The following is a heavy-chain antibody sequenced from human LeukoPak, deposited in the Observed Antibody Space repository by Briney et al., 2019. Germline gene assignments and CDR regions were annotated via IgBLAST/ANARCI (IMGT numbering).Heavy chain of an antibody. D-gene: IGHD6-13*01. CDR2: INPSGGST. CDR3: ASAHYDSSSWYHFDY. J-gene: IGHJ4*02. Sequence: ASVKVSCKASGYTFTSYYMHWVRQAPGQGLEWMGIINPSGGSTSYAQKFQGRVTMTRDTSTSTVYMELSSLRSEDTAVYYCASAHYDSSSWYHFDYWGQGTLVTVSS. V-gene: IGHV1-46*01. CDR1: GYTFTSYY.